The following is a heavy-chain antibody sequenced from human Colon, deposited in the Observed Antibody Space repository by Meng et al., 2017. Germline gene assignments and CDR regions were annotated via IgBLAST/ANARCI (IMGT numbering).Heavy chain of an antibody. D-gene: IGHD2-15*01. CDR2: ISRSSYI. J-gene: IGHJ1*01. CDR1: GFTFSAYA. Sequence: EAQVEGPGGGPVKAGCSLCLSCAASGFTFSAYAMNWVRQAPGKGLEWVSSISRSSYIYYADSVKGRFSIARDNARKSLYLQMNSLRAEDTAVYYCAKSSCSGGSCYFQDWGQGTLVTVSS. CDR3: AKSSCSGGSCYFQD. V-gene: IGHV3-69-1*01.